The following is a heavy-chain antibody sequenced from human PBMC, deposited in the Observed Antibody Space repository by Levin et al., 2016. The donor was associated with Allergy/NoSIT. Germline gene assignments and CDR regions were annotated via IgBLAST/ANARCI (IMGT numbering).Heavy chain of an antibody. CDR2: ISSNGGST. V-gene: IGHV3-64*01. J-gene: IGHJ4*02. D-gene: IGHD6-19*01. CDR1: GFTFSSYA. CDR3: AREDSSGWDY. Sequence: GESLKISCAASGFTFSSYAMHWVRQAPGKGLEYVSAISSNGGSTYYANSVKGRFTISRDNSKNTLYLQMGSLRAEDMAVYYCAREDSSGWDYWGQGTLVTVSS.